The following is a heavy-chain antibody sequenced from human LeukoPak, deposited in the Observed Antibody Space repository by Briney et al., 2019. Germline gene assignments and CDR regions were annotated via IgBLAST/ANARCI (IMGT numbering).Heavy chain of an antibody. J-gene: IGHJ6*03. D-gene: IGHD6-13*01. Sequence: ASVKVFCKASGYTFTSYGISWGGQAPGQGLEWMGWISAYNGNTNYAQKLQGRVTMTTDTSTSTAYMELRSLRSDDTAVYYCARGQRLRQQPVGVFYYMDVWGKGTTVTVSS. CDR1: GYTFTSYG. V-gene: IGHV1-18*01. CDR3: ARGQRLRQQPVGVFYYMDV. CDR2: ISAYNGNT.